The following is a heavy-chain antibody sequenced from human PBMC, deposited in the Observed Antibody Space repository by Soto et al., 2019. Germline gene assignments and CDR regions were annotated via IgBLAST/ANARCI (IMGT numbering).Heavy chain of an antibody. V-gene: IGHV3-49*04. CDR3: TRDHPYYDSTMYYFDY. CDR1: GITFSSYS. Sequence: GGSLRLSCLVSGITFSSYSMHWVRQAPGKGLEWVGFIRSKAYGGTTEYAASVKGRFTISRDDSKSIAYLQMNSLKTEDTAVYYCTRDHPYYDSTMYYFDYWGQGTLVTVS. D-gene: IGHD3-22*01. CDR2: IRSKAYGGTT. J-gene: IGHJ4*02.